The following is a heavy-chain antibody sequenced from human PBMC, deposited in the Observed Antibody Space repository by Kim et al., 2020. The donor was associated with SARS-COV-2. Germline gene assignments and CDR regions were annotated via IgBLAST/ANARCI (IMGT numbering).Heavy chain of an antibody. J-gene: IGHJ4*02. CDR3: GKGGSVSYSPLVN. CDR1: GYPFTSYY. CDR2: INPSGSSA. V-gene: IGHV1-46*01. D-gene: IGHD2-21*01. Sequence: ASVKVSCKASGYPFTSYYIQWVRQAPGLGLEWMGVINPSGSSANYAQEFQGRVTMTTDTSTSTVYMELSSLRSEDTAVYYCGKGGSVSYSPLVNWGQGTLGTVS.